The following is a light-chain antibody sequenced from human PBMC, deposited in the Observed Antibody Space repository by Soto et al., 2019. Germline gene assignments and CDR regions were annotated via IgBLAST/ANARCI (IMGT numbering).Light chain of an antibody. Sequence: DIQMTQSPASLSPSVGCRFTITCRASRSISDWLAWYQQKPGKAPELLIFDASNLKSGVSSRFSGSGSGTEFTLTISRLQPDDVATYYCLQYSSHSWTFGQGTKVDIK. V-gene: IGKV1-5*01. CDR3: LQYSSHSWT. CDR2: DAS. J-gene: IGKJ1*01. CDR1: RSISDW.